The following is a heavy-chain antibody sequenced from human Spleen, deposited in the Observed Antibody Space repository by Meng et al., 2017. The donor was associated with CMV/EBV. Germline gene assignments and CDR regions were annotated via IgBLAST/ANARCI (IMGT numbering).Heavy chain of an antibody. J-gene: IGHJ6*02. CDR3: ARVLHHYYGMDV. V-gene: IGHV4-59*02. CDR1: GDAVGGDF. CDR2: IEYTGTT. Sequence: SETLSLTCSVSGDAVGGDFWSWIRQPPGKGLEWLGVIEYTGTTKYNPSLSSRITMSVDTSKNQFSLNLKFVTAADTATYYCARVLHHYYGMDVWGQGTTVTVSS.